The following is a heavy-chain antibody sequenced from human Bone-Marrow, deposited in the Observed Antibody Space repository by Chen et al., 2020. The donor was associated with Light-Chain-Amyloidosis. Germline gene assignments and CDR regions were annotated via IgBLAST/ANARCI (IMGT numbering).Heavy chain of an antibody. Sequence: EVQLVDSGGGLVQPGGSLRLSCAASGFTFSSYSMNWVRQAPGKGLEWVSYISSSSNTIYYADSVKGRFTISRDNAKNSLYLQMNSLRDEDTAVYYCAAARPHVLRFLEWLTHWGQGTLVTVSS. J-gene: IGHJ4*02. V-gene: IGHV3-48*02. D-gene: IGHD3-3*01. CDR3: AAARPHVLRFLEWLTH. CDR1: GFTFSSYS. CDR2: ISSSSNTI.